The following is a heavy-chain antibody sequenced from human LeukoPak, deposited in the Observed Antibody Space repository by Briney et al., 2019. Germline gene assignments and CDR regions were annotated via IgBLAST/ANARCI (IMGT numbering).Heavy chain of an antibody. CDR2: IRYDGSNK. Sequence: PGGSLRLSCAASGFTFSSYGMHWVRQAPGKGLEWVAFIRYDGSNKYYADSVKGRFTISRDNSKNTLYLQMNSLRAEDTAVYYCAKGAKRLGYCSGGTCCSNYDYYYMDVWGKGTTVTISS. CDR3: AKGAKRLGYCSGGTCCSNYDYYYMDV. CDR1: GFTFSSYG. V-gene: IGHV3-30*02. J-gene: IGHJ6*03. D-gene: IGHD2-15*01.